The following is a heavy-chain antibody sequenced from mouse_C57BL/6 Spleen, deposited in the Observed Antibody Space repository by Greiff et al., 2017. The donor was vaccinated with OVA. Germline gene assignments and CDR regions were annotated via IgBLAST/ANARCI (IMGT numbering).Heavy chain of an antibody. V-gene: IGHV1-82*01. D-gene: IGHD2-3*01. J-gene: IGHJ2*01. CDR3: ATAYDGYPYYFDY. CDR1: GYAFSSSW. CDR2: IYPGDGDT. Sequence: VQRVESGPELVKPGASVKISCKASGYAFSSSWMNWVKQRPGKGLEWIGRIYPGDGDTNYNGKFKGKATLTADKSSSTAYMQLSSLTSEDPAVYFCATAYDGYPYYFDYWGQGTTLTVSS.